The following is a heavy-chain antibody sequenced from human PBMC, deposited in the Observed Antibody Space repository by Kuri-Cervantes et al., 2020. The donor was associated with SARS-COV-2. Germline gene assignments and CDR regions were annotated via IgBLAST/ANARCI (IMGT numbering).Heavy chain of an antibody. V-gene: IGHV1-69*13. CDR2: IIQIFGIT. J-gene: IGHJ4*02. CDR1: GGTFNNYA. D-gene: IGHD3-10*01. Sequence: SVKVSCKTSGGTFNNYAMSWARQAPGQGLEWMGGIIQIFGITNYAQKFQGRLTLTADESSATAYMELSSLDSEDTAVYYCAATDYNRVGGDYYWGQGSRVTVSS. CDR3: AATDYNRVGGDYY.